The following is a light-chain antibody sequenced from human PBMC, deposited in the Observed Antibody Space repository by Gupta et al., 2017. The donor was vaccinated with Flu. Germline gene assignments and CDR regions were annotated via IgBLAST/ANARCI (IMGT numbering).Light chain of an antibody. J-gene: IGKJ2*01. CDR3: RQGYGVPTT. CDR1: QTIGRN. CDR2: YAS. V-gene: IGKV6-21*01. Sequence: PDFQSVTPKEKVTITCRASQTIGRNFNSYHQKPDQSPRLLIKYASQYRSAVPSRFSGSGSGTAFSLSINGLVAQDAATYYCRQGYGVPTTFGEGTRLEIK.